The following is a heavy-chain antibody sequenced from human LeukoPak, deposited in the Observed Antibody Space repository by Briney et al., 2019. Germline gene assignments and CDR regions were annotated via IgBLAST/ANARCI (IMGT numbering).Heavy chain of an antibody. Sequence: GGSLRLSCAASGFTFSTYSMNWVRQTPGKGLEWVANIKQDGSETYYVDSVKGRFTISRDNAKNSLSLQMNSLRAEDTAVYYCARQRGSGCLDYWGQGTLVTVSS. D-gene: IGHD6-19*01. V-gene: IGHV3-7*01. J-gene: IGHJ4*02. CDR3: ARQRGSGCLDY. CDR1: GFTFSTYS. CDR2: IKQDGSET.